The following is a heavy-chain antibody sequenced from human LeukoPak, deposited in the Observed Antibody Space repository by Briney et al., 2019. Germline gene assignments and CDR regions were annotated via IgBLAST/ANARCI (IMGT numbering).Heavy chain of an antibody. CDR3: AKLVGANAFDI. J-gene: IGHJ3*02. CDR1: GLTVSGNS. Sequence: GGSLRLSCVASGLTVSGNSMSWVRQAPGKGLEWVSTTNSGGNTYYGDSVRGRFTVSRDNSKNTLYLQMNSLRAEDTAVYYCAKLVGANAFDIWGQGTMVTVSS. CDR2: TNSGGNT. D-gene: IGHD1-26*01. V-gene: IGHV3-53*01.